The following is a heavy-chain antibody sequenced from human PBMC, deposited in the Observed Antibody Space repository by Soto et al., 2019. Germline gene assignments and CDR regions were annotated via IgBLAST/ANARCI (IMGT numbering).Heavy chain of an antibody. CDR3: ASPVQTKQLDYYYYYGMDV. J-gene: IGHJ6*02. V-gene: IGHV4-39*01. Sequence: PSETLSLTCTVSGGSISSSSYYWGWIRQPPGKGLDWIGSIYYSGSTYYNPSLKSRVTISVDTSKNQFSLKLSSVTAADTAVYYCASPVQTKQLDYYYYYGMDVWGQGTTVTVSS. D-gene: IGHD1-1*01. CDR1: GGSISSSSYY. CDR2: IYYSGST.